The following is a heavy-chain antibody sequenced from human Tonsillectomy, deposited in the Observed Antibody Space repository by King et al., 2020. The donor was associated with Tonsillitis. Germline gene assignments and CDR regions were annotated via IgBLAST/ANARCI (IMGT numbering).Heavy chain of an antibody. V-gene: IGHV3-7*01. Sequence: VQLVESGGGLVQPGGSLRLSCAASGFTFSSYWMSWVRQAPGKGLEWVANIKQDGSEKYYVDSVKGRFTISRNNAKNSLYLQMNSLRAEDTAVYYCAREPIPMVRGGPSYYYYYYGMDVWGQGTTVTVSS. CDR1: GFTFSSYW. CDR3: AREPIPMVRGGPSYYYYYYGMDV. D-gene: IGHD3-10*01. J-gene: IGHJ6*02. CDR2: IKQDGSEK.